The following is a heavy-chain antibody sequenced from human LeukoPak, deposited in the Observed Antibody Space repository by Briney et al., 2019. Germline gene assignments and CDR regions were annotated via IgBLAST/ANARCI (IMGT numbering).Heavy chain of an antibody. D-gene: IGHD3-3*01. CDR2: IKQDGSEK. V-gene: IGHV3-7*01. J-gene: IGHJ4*02. CDR3: ARGGGPFWSGDFDY. CDR1: GFTFSSYW. Sequence: PGGSLRLSCAASGFTFSSYWMSWVRQAPGKGLEWVANIKQDGSEKYYVDSVKGRFTISRDNAKNSLYLQMNSLRAEDTAVYYCARGGGPFWSGDFDYWGQGTLVTVSS.